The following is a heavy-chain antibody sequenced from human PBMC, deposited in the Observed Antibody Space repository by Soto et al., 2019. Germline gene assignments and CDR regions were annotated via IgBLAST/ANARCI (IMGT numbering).Heavy chain of an antibody. D-gene: IGHD3-9*01. CDR1: GGSISSGDYY. CDR2: IYYSGST. V-gene: IGHV4-30-4*01. CDR3: ARQGGDILTGYIYYFDY. J-gene: IGHJ4*02. Sequence: SEPLSLTCTVSGGSISSGDYYWSWIRQPPGKGLEWIGYIYYSGSTYYNPSLKSRVTISVDTSKNQFSLKLSSVTAADTAVYYCARQGGDILTGYIYYFDYWGQGTLVTVS.